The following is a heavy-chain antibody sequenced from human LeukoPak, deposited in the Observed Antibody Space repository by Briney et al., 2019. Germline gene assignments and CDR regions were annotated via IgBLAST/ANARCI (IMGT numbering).Heavy chain of an antibody. CDR3: ARDRGRDGSHGAFDI. CDR2: ISSSGSTI. Sequence: PGGSLRLSCAASGFTFSSYEMNWVRQAPGKGLEWVSYISSSGSTIYYADSVKGRFTISRDNSKNTLYLQMNSLRAEDTAVYYCARDRGRDGSHGAFDIWGQGTMVTVSS. J-gene: IGHJ3*02. V-gene: IGHV3-48*03. D-gene: IGHD5-24*01. CDR1: GFTFSSYE.